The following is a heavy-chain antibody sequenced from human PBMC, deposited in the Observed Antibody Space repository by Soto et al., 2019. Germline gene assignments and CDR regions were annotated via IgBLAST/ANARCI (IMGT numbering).Heavy chain of an antibody. CDR1: GFTFSYYW. CDR3: ARRDRGVLDL. CDR2: IHSDGSST. V-gene: IGHV3-74*01. J-gene: IGHJ3*01. D-gene: IGHD1-26*01. Sequence: EVQLVESGGGLVRPGGSLRLSCAASGFTFSYYWMHWVRQAPGKGLVWVSRIHSDGSSTTYADFVKGRFIISRDNVRNKAYLHMNSLIFADTALYYYARRDRGVLDLWGQGTVVTVSS.